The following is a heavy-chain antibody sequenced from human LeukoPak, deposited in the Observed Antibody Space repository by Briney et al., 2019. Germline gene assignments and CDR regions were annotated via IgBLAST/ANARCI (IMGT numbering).Heavy chain of an antibody. J-gene: IGHJ4*02. CDR2: ISSSSSCI. CDR1: GFTFSSYS. CDR3: AKEGKQWLVQNLDY. Sequence: GGSLRLSCAASGFTFSSYSMNWVRQAPGKGLEWVSSISSSSSCIYYADSVKGRFTISRDNAKNSLYLQMNSLRAEDTAVYYCAKEGKQWLVQNLDYWGQGTLVTVSS. V-gene: IGHV3-21*04. D-gene: IGHD6-19*01.